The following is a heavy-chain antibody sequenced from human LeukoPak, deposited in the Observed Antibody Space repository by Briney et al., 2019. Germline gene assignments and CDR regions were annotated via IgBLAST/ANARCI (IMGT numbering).Heavy chain of an antibody. CDR2: ISSSGSTI. J-gene: IGHJ4*02. CDR1: GFTFSNYE. Sequence: GGSLRLSCAASGFTFSNYEMNWVRQAPGKGLERVSYISSSGSTIYYADSLKGRFTISRDNAKNSLYLQMNSLRAEDTAIYYCARDPAVAGSDDYFDYWGQGTLVTVSS. CDR3: ARDPAVAGSDDYFDY. D-gene: IGHD6-19*01. V-gene: IGHV3-48*03.